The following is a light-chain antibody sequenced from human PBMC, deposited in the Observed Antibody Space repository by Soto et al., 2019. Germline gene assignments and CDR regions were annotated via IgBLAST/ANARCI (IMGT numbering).Light chain of an antibody. CDR3: QSYDSSLTLRV. V-gene: IGLV1-40*01. J-gene: IGLJ1*01. Sequence: QSVLTQPPSVSGAPGQRVTISCTGSSSNIGAGYDVHWYQQLPGTAPKLLIYGNSNRPSGVPDRISGSKSGTSASLAITGLQAEDEADYYYQSYDSSLTLRVFGTGTKLTVL. CDR2: GNS. CDR1: SSNIGAGYD.